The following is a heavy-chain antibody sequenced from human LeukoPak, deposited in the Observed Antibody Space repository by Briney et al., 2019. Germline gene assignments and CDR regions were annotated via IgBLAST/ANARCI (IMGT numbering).Heavy chain of an antibody. CDR1: GGSISSGSYY. D-gene: IGHD3-9*01. CDR2: IYYSEST. V-gene: IGHV4-39*01. J-gene: IGHJ4*02. CDR3: ARTDYDILTGYYGNFDY. Sequence: SETLSLTCTVSGGSISSGSYYWGWIRQPPGKGLEWIGSIYYSESTYYNPSLKSRVTISVDTSKNQFSLKLSSVTAADTAVYYCARTDYDILTGYYGNFDYWGQGTLVTVSS.